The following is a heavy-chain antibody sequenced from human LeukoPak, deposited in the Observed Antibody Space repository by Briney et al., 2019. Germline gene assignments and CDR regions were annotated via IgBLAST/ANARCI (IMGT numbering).Heavy chain of an antibody. J-gene: IGHJ4*02. CDR3: ARSADYSSGYSCFDY. CDR1: GYTFIGYY. CDR2: INPNNGGT. D-gene: IGHD3-22*01. Sequence: ASVKVSCKASGYTFIGYYMHWVRQAPGQGLEWMGWINPNNGGTNYAQKFQGRVTMTRDTSISTAYMELSRLRSDDTAVYYCARSADYSSGYSCFDYWGQGTLVTVSS. V-gene: IGHV1-2*02.